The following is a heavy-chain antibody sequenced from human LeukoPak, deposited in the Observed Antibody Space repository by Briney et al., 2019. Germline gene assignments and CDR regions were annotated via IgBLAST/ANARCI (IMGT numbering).Heavy chain of an antibody. D-gene: IGHD6-19*01. CDR1: GFTFSSYA. CDR3: AKYTGYSSGWDRSPFDY. V-gene: IGHV3-23*01. Sequence: GGSLRLSCAASGFTFSSYAMSWVRQAPGKGLEWVSAISGSGGSTYYADSVKGRFTISRDNSKNTLHLQMNSLRAEDTAVYYCAKYTGYSSGWDRSPFDYWGQGTLVTVSS. CDR2: ISGSGGST. J-gene: IGHJ4*02.